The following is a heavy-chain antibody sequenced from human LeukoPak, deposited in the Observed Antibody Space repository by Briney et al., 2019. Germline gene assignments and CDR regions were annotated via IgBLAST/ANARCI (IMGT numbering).Heavy chain of an antibody. CDR1: GYSFTSYW. CDR2: IYPGDSAT. D-gene: IGHD6-19*01. Sequence: GESLKISCKGSGYSFTSYWIGWVRQMPGKGLEWMGIIYPGDSATRNSPSFQGQVTISAATSISTAYLQWSSLKASDPAMYYCARREAVAGRFDYWGQGTLVTVSS. V-gene: IGHV5-51*01. J-gene: IGHJ4*02. CDR3: ARREAVAGRFDY.